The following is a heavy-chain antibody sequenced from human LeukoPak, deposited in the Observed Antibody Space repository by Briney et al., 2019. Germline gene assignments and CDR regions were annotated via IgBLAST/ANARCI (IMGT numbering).Heavy chain of an antibody. CDR3: AGTHYDSSGYIEWFDP. Sequence: SETLSLTCTVSGGSISSYYWSWTRQPPGKGLEWIGYMYYTGSTNYNPSLKSRVTVSVDTSKNQFSLKVNSVTAADTAVYYCAGTHYDSSGYIEWFDPWGQGTLVTVSS. D-gene: IGHD3-22*01. J-gene: IGHJ5*02. CDR2: MYYTGST. V-gene: IGHV4-59*08. CDR1: GGSISSYY.